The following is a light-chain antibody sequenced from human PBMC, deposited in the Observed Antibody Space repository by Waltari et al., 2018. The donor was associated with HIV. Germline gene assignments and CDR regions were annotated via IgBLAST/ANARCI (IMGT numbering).Light chain of an antibody. J-gene: IGLJ2*01. CDR2: KDT. Sequence: SYELTQPSSVSVSPGQTARITCSGDILAKRFARWFQQKPGQAPLLVIYKDTERPSGIPERFSGSISGTTVTLTISGAQIEDEADYYCYSAADNNLFFGGGTKLTVL. V-gene: IGLV3-27*01. CDR3: YSAADNNLF. CDR1: ILAKRF.